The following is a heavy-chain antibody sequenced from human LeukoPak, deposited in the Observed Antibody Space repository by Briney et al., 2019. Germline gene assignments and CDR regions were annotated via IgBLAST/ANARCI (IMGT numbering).Heavy chain of an antibody. CDR2: INPSGGST. Sequence: ASVKVSCKASGYTFTSYYMHWVRQAPGQGLEWMGIINPSGGSTSYAQKFQGRVTMTRDMSTSTAYMELRSLRSDDTAVYYCARVPALGFRIVGDGNYFDTWGQGTLVTVSS. CDR3: ARVPALGFRIVGDGNYFDT. CDR1: GYTFTSYY. D-gene: IGHD1-26*01. J-gene: IGHJ4*02. V-gene: IGHV1-46*01.